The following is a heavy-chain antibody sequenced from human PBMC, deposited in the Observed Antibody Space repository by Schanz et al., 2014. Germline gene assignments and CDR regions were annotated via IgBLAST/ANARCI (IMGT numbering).Heavy chain of an antibody. J-gene: IGHJ4*02. D-gene: IGHD5-12*01. CDR3: ASPSGYSDYGTYFDF. V-gene: IGHV3-23*04. Sequence: EADLVESGGGLIQRGESLRLSCSASGFSFSSYSMNWVRQAPGKGLEWVSGISGSGGSTYYADSVKGRFTISRDNSRNTLYLQMNSLRTEDTAVYYCASPSGYSDYGTYFDFWGQGTLVTVSS. CDR1: GFSFSSYS. CDR2: ISGSGGST.